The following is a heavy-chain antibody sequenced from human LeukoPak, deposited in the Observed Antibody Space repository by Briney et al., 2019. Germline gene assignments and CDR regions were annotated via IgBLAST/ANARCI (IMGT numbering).Heavy chain of an antibody. V-gene: IGHV3-21*01. D-gene: IGHD2-2*01. CDR1: GFTFSSYS. CDR2: ISSSSSYI. J-gene: IGHJ4*02. Sequence: PGGSLRLSWAASGFTFSSYSMSWVRQAPGKGLEWVSSISSSSSYIYYADSVKGRFTISRDNAKNSLYLQMNSLRAEDTAVYYCARRGYYCSSTSCHFDYWGQGTLVTVSS. CDR3: ARRGYYCSSTSCHFDY.